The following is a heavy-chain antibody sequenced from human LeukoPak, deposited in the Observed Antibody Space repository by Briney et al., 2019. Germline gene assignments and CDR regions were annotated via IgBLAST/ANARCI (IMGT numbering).Heavy chain of an antibody. V-gene: IGHV3-30-3*01. CDR2: ISYDGSNK. CDR1: GFTFSSYA. CDR3: ARDISSYYFDY. D-gene: IGHD6-6*01. Sequence: LPGGSLRLSCAASGFTFSSYAMHWVRQAPGKGLEWVAVISYDGSNKYYADSVKGRFTISRDNSKNTLYLQMNSLRAEDTAVYYCARDISSYYFDYWGQGTLVTVSS. J-gene: IGHJ4*02.